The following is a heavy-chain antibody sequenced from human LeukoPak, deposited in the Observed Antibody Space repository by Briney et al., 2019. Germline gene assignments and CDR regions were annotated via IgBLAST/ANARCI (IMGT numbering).Heavy chain of an antibody. CDR1: GFTFSSYG. J-gene: IGHJ3*02. CDR2: ISYEGSNK. D-gene: IGHD3-22*01. Sequence: GGSLRLSCAASGFTFSSYGMHWVRQAPGKGLEGVAVISYEGSNKYYANSVKGRFTISKDNSKNTFYLQMNSRRAEDTAVYYWAKSFSMIVVRGAFDIWGQGTMVTVSS. V-gene: IGHV3-30*18. CDR3: AKSFSMIVVRGAFDI.